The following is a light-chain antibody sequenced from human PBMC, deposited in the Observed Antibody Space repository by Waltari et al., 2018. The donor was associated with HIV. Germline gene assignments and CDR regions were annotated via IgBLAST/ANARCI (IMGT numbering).Light chain of an antibody. J-gene: IGLJ2*01. CDR3: SSYAGSTVI. Sequence: QSALTQPPSASGSPGQSVTISCTGTSSDVGGHKYVSWYQQHPGKAPKLIIYEVSTRPSGVPDRFSGSKSGNTASLTVSGLQADDEADFYCSSYAGSTVIFGGGTKLTVL. CDR2: EVS. V-gene: IGLV2-8*01. CDR1: SSDVGGHKY.